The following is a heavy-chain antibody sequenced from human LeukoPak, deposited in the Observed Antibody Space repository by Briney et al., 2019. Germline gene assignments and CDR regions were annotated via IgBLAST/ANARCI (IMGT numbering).Heavy chain of an antibody. CDR1: GFTFDDYA. CDR2: ISWNSGSI. V-gene: IGHV3-9*01. J-gene: IGHJ6*01. CDR3: AKDIGDAEYYGMDV. Sequence: GRSLRLSCAASGFTFDDYAMHWVRQAPGKGLEWVSGISWNSGSIGYADSVKGRFTISRDNAKNSLYLQMNSLRAKDTALYYCAKDIGDAEYYGMDVWGQGTTVTVSS.